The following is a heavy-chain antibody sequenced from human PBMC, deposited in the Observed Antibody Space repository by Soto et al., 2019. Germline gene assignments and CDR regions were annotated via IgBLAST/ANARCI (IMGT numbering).Heavy chain of an antibody. CDR2: ISYDGSNK. Sequence: HPGGSLRLSCAASGFTFSSYGMHWVRQAPGKGLEWVAVISYDGSNKYYADSVKGRFTISRDNSKNTLYLQMNSLRAEDTAVYYCAKVGRYFDWLFPCEYWGQGTLVTASS. J-gene: IGHJ4*02. CDR3: AKVGRYFDWLFPCEY. D-gene: IGHD3-9*01. V-gene: IGHV3-30*18. CDR1: GFTFSSYG.